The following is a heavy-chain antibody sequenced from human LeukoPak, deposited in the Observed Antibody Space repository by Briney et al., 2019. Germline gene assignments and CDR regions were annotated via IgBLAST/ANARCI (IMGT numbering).Heavy chain of an antibody. Sequence: SETLSLTCAVSGGSISSSSYYWGWIRQPPGQGLEWIGSIDYSRSTYYNPSLKSRVTISVDTSKNQFSLKLSSVTAADTAVYYCARHPPYSDYVWGSYRYPDDALDIWGQGTMVTVSS. CDR2: IDYSRST. J-gene: IGHJ3*02. CDR3: ARHPPYSDYVWGSYRYPDDALDI. V-gene: IGHV4-39*01. CDR1: GGSISSSSYY. D-gene: IGHD3-16*02.